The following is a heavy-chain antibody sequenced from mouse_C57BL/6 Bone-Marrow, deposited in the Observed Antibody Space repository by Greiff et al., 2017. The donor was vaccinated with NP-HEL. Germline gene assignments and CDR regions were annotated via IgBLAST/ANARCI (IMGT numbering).Heavy chain of an antibody. Sequence: EVQLQQSGPELVKPGASVKISCKASGYSFTGYYMNWVKQSPEKSLEWIGEINPSTGGTTYNQKFKAKATLTVDKSSSTAYMQLKSLTAEDAAVYYCARKVPYSKYCYWYFDVWGTGTTVTVSS. V-gene: IGHV1-42*01. CDR1: GYSFTGYY. CDR2: INPSTGGT. D-gene: IGHD2-5*01. CDR3: ARKVPYSKYCYWYFDV. J-gene: IGHJ1*03.